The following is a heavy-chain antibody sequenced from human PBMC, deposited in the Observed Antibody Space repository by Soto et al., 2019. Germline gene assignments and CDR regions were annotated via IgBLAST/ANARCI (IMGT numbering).Heavy chain of an antibody. J-gene: IGHJ6*02. V-gene: IGHV4-34*01. CDR1: GGSFSGYY. CDR2: INHSGST. Sequence: SETLSLTCAVYGGSFSGYYWSWFRQPPGKGLEWIGEINHSGSTNYNPSRKSRVTISVDTSKNQFSLKLSSVTAADTAVYYCARGWVDCSSTSCYSWYYYYYYGMDVWGQGTTVTVSS. CDR3: ARGWVDCSSTSCYSWYYYYYYGMDV. D-gene: IGHD2-2*01.